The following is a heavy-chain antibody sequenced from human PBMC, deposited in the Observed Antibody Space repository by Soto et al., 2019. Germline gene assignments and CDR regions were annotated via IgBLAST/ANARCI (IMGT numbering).Heavy chain of an antibody. J-gene: IGHJ6*02. V-gene: IGHV5-51*01. CDR1: EYSFSTYW. CDR3: ARGHSSSSGRYYYYGMDV. D-gene: IGHD6-6*01. CDR2: IYPGDSDT. Sequence: GDSLKSSCKGSEYSFSTYWIAWVRQMPGKGLEWMGIIYPGDSDTRYSPSFQGQVTTSADKSISTALLQWSSLKASDTAIYYCARGHSSSSGRYYYYGMDVLGQGTTVTVSS.